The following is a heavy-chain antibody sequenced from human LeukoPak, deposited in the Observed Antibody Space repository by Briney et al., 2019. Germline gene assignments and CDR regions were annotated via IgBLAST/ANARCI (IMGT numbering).Heavy chain of an antibody. CDR3: ARDRRQNDY. CDR2: IKQDGSEK. Sequence: PGGSLRLSCAASGFTFSRYWMSWVRQAPGKGLEWVANIKQDGSEKYYVDSVKGRFTISRDNAKNSLYLQMNSLRAEDTAVSCCARDRRQNDYWGQGTLVTVSS. J-gene: IGHJ4*02. V-gene: IGHV3-7*01. D-gene: IGHD6-25*01. CDR1: GFTFSRYW.